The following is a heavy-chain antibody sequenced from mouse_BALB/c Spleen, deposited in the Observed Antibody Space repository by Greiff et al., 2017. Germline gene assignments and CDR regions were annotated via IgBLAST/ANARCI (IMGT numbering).Heavy chain of an antibody. CDR1: GYTFTSYT. Sequence: VKLQESAAELARPGASVKMSCKASGYTFTSYTMHWVKQRPGQGLEWIGYINPSSGYTEYNQKFKDKTTLTADKSSSTAYMQLSSLTSEDSAVYYCARGVTYGSSWGFAYWGQGTLVTVSA. CDR2: INPSSGYT. CDR3: ARGVTYGSSWGFAY. D-gene: IGHD1-1*01. V-gene: IGHV1-4*02. J-gene: IGHJ3*01.